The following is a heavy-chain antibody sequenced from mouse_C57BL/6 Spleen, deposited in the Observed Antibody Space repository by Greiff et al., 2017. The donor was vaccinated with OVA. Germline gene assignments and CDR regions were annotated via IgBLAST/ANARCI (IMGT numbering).Heavy chain of an antibody. CDR3: TRGWFFMDY. V-gene: IGHV1-15*01. CDR1: GYTFTDYE. CDR2: IDPETGGT. Sequence: VQLQQSGAELVRPGASVTLSCKASGYTFTDYEMHWVKQTPVHGLEWIGAIDPETGGTAYNQKFKGKATLTADKSSSTDYMELRSLTSEDAAVYYCTRGWFFMDYWGQGTAVTVSS. J-gene: IGHJ4*01. D-gene: IGHD2-3*01.